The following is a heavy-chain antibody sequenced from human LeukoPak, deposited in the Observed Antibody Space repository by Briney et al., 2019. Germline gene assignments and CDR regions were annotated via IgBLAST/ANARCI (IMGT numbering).Heavy chain of an antibody. Sequence: SETLSLTCSVSGGSISIYYWSWIRQPPGKGLEWIGYIYYSGSTNYNPSLKSRVTISVDTSKNQFSLKLSSVTAADTAVYYCARHMITFGGVAYGTDVWGQGTTVTVSS. CDR3: ARHMITFGGVAYGTDV. D-gene: IGHD3-16*01. CDR1: GGSISIYY. CDR2: IYYSGST. J-gene: IGHJ6*02. V-gene: IGHV4-59*08.